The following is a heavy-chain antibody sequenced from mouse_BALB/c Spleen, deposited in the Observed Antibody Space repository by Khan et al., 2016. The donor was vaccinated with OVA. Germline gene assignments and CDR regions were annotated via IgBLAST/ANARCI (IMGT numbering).Heavy chain of an antibody. CDR1: GYTFTDYV. D-gene: IGHD4-1*01. CDR2: IYPGSDST. V-gene: IGHV1-77*01. CDR3: ARAGWDVFAY. J-gene: IGHJ3*01. Sequence: QVQLQQSGPELAKPGASVKMSCKASGYTFTDYVMNWVKQRNGQGLEWIGQIYPGSDSTYYNEKFKGKATLTTDRSSHTAYMQRSNQTSEDSAVYFCARAGWDVFAYWGQGTLVTVSA.